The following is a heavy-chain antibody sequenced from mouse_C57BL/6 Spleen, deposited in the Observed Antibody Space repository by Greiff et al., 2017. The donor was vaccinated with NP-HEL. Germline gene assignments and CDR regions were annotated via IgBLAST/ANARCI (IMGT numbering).Heavy chain of an antibody. J-gene: IGHJ4*01. V-gene: IGHV2-9-1*01. CDR3: ARMSDGLHYYAMDY. D-gene: IGHD2-3*01. CDR1: GFSLTSYA. Sequence: VQLQQSGPGLVAPSQSLSITCTVSGFSLTSYAISWVRQPPGKGLEWLGVIWTGGGTNYNSALKSRLSISKDNSKSQVFLKMNSLQTDDTARCYCARMSDGLHYYAMDYWGQGTSVTVSS. CDR2: IWTGGGT.